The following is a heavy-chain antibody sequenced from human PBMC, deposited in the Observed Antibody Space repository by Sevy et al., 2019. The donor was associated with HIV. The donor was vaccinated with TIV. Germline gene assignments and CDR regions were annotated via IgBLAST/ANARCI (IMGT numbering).Heavy chain of an antibody. V-gene: IGHV4-59*12. Sequence: SETLSLTCIVSGDSISSYYWSWIRQPPGKGLEWIGYIYYSGSTNYNPSLMSRVTISVDTSKKQFSLKLTSVTAADTAVYYCARTAKEYYSDSSGYYLDYWGQGTLVTVSS. J-gene: IGHJ4*02. CDR2: IYYSGST. D-gene: IGHD3-22*01. CDR3: ARTAKEYYSDSSGYYLDY. CDR1: GDSISSYY.